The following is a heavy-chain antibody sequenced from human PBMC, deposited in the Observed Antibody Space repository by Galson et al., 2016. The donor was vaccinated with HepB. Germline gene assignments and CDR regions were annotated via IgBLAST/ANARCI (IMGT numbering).Heavy chain of an antibody. J-gene: IGHJ3*02. V-gene: IGHV3-23*01. D-gene: IGHD2-15*01. CDR3: ARIPPGGSVFGFDI. CDR2: LTSSGGST. CDR1: GFTFSSYS. Sequence: SLRLSCAASGFTFSSYSMAWVRQAPGKGLEWVSSLTSSGGSTHYTDSVKGRFTISRDNSKNTLYLHMNSLRADDTALYFCARIPPGGSVFGFDIWGQGTTVTVSS.